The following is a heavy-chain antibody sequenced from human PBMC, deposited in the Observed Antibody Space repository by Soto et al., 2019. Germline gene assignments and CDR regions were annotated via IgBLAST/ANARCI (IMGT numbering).Heavy chain of an antibody. Sequence: SSVKVSCRASGGTFSRYAIISARQPPGLGLELMAGITPIFGKANFAQESQGRVTITADESTSTAYMELSSLRSEDTAVYYCARNPYSIASFDYWGQGTLATVSS. D-gene: IGHD6-6*01. CDR3: ARNPYSIASFDY. CDR2: ITPIFGKA. V-gene: IGHV1-69*13. J-gene: IGHJ4*02. CDR1: GGTFSRYA.